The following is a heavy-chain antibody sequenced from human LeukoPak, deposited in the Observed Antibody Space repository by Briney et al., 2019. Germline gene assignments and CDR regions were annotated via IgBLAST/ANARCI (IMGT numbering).Heavy chain of an antibody. V-gene: IGHV4-34*01. Sequence: PSETLSLTCAVYGGSFSGYYWSWIRQPPGKGLEWIGEINHSGSTNYNPSLKSRVTISVDTSKNQFSLKLSSVTAADTAVYYCARSITMIVRAFDIWGQGTMVTDSS. CDR1: GGSFSGYY. CDR3: ARSITMIVRAFDI. D-gene: IGHD3-22*01. J-gene: IGHJ3*02. CDR2: INHSGST.